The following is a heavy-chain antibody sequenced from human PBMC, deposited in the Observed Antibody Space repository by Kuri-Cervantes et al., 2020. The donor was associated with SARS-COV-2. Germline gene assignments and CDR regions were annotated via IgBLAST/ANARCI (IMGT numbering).Heavy chain of an antibody. CDR2: INPSGGST. D-gene: IGHD2-2*01. J-gene: IGHJ6*02. CDR1: GYTFTSCY. Sequence: ASVKDSCKASGYTFTSCYMHWVRQAPGQGLEWMGIINPSGGSTSYAQKFQGRVTMTRDTSTSTVYMELSSLRSEDTAVYYCARVVPAAINGMDVWGQGTTVTVSS. CDR3: ARVVPAAINGMDV. V-gene: IGHV1-46*03.